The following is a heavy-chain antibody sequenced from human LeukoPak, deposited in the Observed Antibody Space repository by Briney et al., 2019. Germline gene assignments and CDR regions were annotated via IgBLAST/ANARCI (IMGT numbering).Heavy chain of an antibody. V-gene: IGHV4-4*07. CDR2: IYTSGST. J-gene: IGHJ6*02. CDR1: GGSISTNY. Sequence: SETLSLTCTVSGGSISTNYGSWIRQPAGKGLEWIGHIYTSGSTNYNPSLKSRVTMTVATSKNQFSLKLSSVTAADRAVYYCARAPYDSFNYYGMDVWGQGTTVTVSS. CDR3: ARAPYDSFNYYGMDV. D-gene: IGHD3-22*01.